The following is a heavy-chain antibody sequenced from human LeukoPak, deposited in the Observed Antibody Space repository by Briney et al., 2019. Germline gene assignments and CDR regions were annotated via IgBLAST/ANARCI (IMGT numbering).Heavy chain of an antibody. J-gene: IGHJ6*03. V-gene: IGHV1-2*02. CDR3: ARGPSSGWLEDFYYYYMDV. D-gene: IGHD6-19*01. Sequence: ASVKVSCKASGYTFTGYYMHWVRQAPGQGLEWMGWINPNSGGTNYAQKFQGRVTMTRDTSISTAYMELSRLRSDDTAVYYCARGPSSGWLEDFYYYYMDVWGKGTTVTVSS. CDR2: INPNSGGT. CDR1: GYTFTGYY.